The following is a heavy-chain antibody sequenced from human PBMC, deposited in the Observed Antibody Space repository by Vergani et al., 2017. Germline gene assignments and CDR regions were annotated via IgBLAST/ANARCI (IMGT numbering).Heavy chain of an antibody. V-gene: IGHV4-39*07. J-gene: IGHJ2*01. CDR1: GGSLSSSSYY. CDR3: ARWVNWGDPNWYFDL. CDR2: IYYTGST. D-gene: IGHD7-27*01. Sequence: QLQLQESGPGLVKPSETLSLTCTVSGGSLSSSSYYWGWIRQPPGKGLEWIGSIYYTGSTNYNPSLKSRVTISVDTSKNQFSLKLSSVTAADTAVYYCARWVNWGDPNWYFDLWGRGTLVTVSS.